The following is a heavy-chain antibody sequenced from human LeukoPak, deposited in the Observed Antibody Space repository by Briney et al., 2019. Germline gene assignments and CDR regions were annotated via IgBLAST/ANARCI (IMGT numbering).Heavy chain of an antibody. CDR2: IYYSGST. J-gene: IGHJ4*02. D-gene: IGHD2-15*01. CDR1: GGSISSYY. V-gene: IGHV4-59*01. Sequence: SETLSLTCTVSGGSISSYYWSWIRQPPGKGLEWIGYIYYSGSTNYNPSLKSRVTISVDTPKNQFSLKLSSVTAADTAVYYCARDAGGSGYFDYWGQGTLVTVSS. CDR3: ARDAGGSGYFDY.